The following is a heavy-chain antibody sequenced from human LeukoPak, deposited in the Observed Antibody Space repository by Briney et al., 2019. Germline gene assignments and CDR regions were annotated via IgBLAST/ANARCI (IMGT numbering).Heavy chain of an antibody. CDR1: GFTFSSYG. D-gene: IGHD2/OR15-2a*01. V-gene: IGHV3-33*01. Sequence: GGSLRLSCAAPGFTFSSYGMHWVRQAPGKGLEWVALIWYDGSNKYYTDSVKGRLTISRDNSRNTLYLQMNSLRAEDTAIYYCAREGPRGNSQFDYWGQGTLVTVSS. CDR2: IWYDGSNK. CDR3: AREGPRGNSQFDY. J-gene: IGHJ4*02.